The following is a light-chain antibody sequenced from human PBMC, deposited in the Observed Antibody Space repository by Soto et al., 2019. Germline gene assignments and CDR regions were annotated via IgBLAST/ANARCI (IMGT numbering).Light chain of an antibody. J-gene: IGKJ5*01. Sequence: DIQMTQSPSSLSASVGDRVTITCRASQSISSYLNWYQQKPGKAPKPLIYAASSLQSGVPSRFSGSGSGTDFTLTISSLQPEDFATYYCQQFNNYPLTFGQGTRLEI. CDR1: QSISSY. CDR3: QQFNNYPLT. V-gene: IGKV1-39*01. CDR2: AAS.